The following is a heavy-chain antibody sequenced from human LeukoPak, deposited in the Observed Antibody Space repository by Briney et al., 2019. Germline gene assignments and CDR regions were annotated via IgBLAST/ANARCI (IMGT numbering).Heavy chain of an antibody. CDR2: VYYSGST. Sequence: PSETLSLTCTVSGGSISSYFWSWIRQPPGKGLEWIGYVYYSGSTNYNPSLKSRVTILVDTSKNQFSLKLTSVTAADTAVYYCARHFAYSSSSYFDYWGQGSLVTVSS. CDR1: GGSISSYF. CDR3: ARHFAYSSSSYFDY. V-gene: IGHV4-59*01. D-gene: IGHD6-6*01. J-gene: IGHJ4*02.